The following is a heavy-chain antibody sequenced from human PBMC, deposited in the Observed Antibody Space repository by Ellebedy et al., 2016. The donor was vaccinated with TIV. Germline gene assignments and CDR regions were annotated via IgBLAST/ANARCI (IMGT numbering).Heavy chain of an antibody. CDR2: ISSSSSYI. CDR1: GFTFSSYA. J-gene: IGHJ4*02. V-gene: IGHV3-21*01. Sequence: GGSLRLSCAASGFTFSSYAMSWVRQAPGKGLEWVSSISSSSSYIYYADSVKGRFTISRDNAKNSLYLQMNTLRAEDTAVYYCARDDSGYASLGHWGQGTLVTVSS. CDR3: ARDDSGYASLGH. D-gene: IGHD5-12*01.